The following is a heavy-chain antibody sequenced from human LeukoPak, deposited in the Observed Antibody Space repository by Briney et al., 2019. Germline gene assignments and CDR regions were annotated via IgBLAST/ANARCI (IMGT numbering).Heavy chain of an antibody. Sequence: GSSVTVSCTASGGTFNSYAISWVRQAPGQGLEWMGWMNPNSGNTGYAQKFQGRVTITRNTSISTAYMELSSLRSEDTAVYYCARGRAKGAIFGVVIRNYYYYYMDVWGKGTTVTVSS. J-gene: IGHJ6*03. CDR1: GGTFNSYA. V-gene: IGHV1-8*03. CDR2: MNPNSGNT. CDR3: ARGRAKGAIFGVVIRNYYYYYMDV. D-gene: IGHD3-3*01.